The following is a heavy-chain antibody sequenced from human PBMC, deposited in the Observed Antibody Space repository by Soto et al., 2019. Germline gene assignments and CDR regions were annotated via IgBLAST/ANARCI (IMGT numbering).Heavy chain of an antibody. CDR1: GGSISSYY. V-gene: IGHV4-59*01. CDR3: ARGTFGVVKD. CDR2: MYYSGST. D-gene: IGHD3-3*01. J-gene: IGHJ4*02. Sequence: QVQLQESGPGLVKPSETLSLTCTVSGGSISSYYWSWIRQSPGKGLEWIGYMYYSGSTNYNPSLKSRVTRSIDTSRNQLSLKLSSVTAADTAVYYCARGTFGVVKDWGQGTLVTVSS.